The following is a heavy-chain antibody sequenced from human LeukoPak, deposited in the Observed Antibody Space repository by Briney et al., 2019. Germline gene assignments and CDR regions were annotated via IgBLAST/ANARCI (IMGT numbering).Heavy chain of an antibody. J-gene: IGHJ4*02. Sequence: GSLRLSCATSGFIFSSYGMHWVRQAPGKGLEWVAVIWYDGSNKYYADSVKGRFTISRDNSKNTLYLQMNSPRAEDTAVYYCARDMAAAGLDYWGQGTLVTVSS. CDR3: ARDMAAAGLDY. D-gene: IGHD6-13*01. V-gene: IGHV3-33*01. CDR1: GFIFSSYG. CDR2: IWYDGSNK.